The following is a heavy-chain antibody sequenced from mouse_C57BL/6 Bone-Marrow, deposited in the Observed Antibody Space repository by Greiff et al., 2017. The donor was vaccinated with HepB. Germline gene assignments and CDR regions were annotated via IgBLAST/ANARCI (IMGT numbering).Heavy chain of an antibody. CDR3: AFYWPYAMDY. CDR1: GYTFTSYW. J-gene: IGHJ4*01. CDR2: IHPNSGST. D-gene: IGHD2-1*01. V-gene: IGHV1-64*01. Sequence: QVQLQQPGAELVKPGASVKLSCKASGYTFTSYWMHWVKQRPGQGLEWIGMIHPNSGSTNYNEKFKSMATLTVDKSSSTAYMQLSSLTSEDSAVYYCAFYWPYAMDYWGQGTSVTVSS.